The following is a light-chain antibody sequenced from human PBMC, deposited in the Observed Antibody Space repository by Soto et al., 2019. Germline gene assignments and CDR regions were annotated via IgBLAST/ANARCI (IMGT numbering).Light chain of an antibody. J-gene: IGLJ1*01. CDR1: SSDVGGYNY. Sequence: QSALTQPRSVSGSPGQSVTISCTGTSSDVGGYNYVSWYQQHPGKAPKLMIYDVSKRPSGVPDRFSGSKSGNTASLTISGLPAEDEADYYCCSYAGSYTWVFGPGTKVTVL. CDR2: DVS. CDR3: CSYAGSYTWV. V-gene: IGLV2-11*01.